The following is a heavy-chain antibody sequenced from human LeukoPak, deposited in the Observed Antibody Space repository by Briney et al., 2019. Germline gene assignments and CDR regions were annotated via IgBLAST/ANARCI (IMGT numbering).Heavy chain of an antibody. CDR1: GFTFSRYW. CDR3: AREYGWSFES. Sequence: PGGSLRLSCVASGFTFSRYWMSWVRQAPGKGLEWVANRKEDGSEKYYVDSVKGRFTISRDNAKNSLYLQMDSLRAEDTAVYYCAREYGWSFESWGQGTLVTVSS. V-gene: IGHV3-7*01. D-gene: IGHD2-8*02. CDR2: RKEDGSEK. J-gene: IGHJ4*02.